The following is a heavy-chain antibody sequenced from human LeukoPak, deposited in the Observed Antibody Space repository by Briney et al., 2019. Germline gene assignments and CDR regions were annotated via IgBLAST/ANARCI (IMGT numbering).Heavy chain of an antibody. V-gene: IGHV3-64D*06. CDR1: GFTFSSYA. Sequence: GGSLRLSCSASGFTFSSYAMHWVRQAPGKGLEYVSSISSNGGSTYYADSVKGRFTISRDNSKNTLFLQMSSLRTEDTAVYYCASPYSGYDYNFDHWGQGTLVTVSS. J-gene: IGHJ4*02. D-gene: IGHD5-12*01. CDR2: ISSNGGST. CDR3: ASPYSGYDYNFDH.